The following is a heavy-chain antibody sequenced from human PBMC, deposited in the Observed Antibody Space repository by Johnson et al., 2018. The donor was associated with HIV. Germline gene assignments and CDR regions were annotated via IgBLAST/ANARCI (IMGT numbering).Heavy chain of an antibody. CDR1: GFTFSSYD. D-gene: IGHD4-11*01. CDR3: AKDTYSHRLTVTESGFDI. CDR2: LSWNSGSI. J-gene: IGHJ3*02. Sequence: VQLVESGGGVVQPGRSLRLSCAASGFTFSSYDMHWVRQAPGQGLAWVSGLSWNSGSIAYAASVKGRFTMYSDNAKNSLYVQRNSLRAEDTAVYYCAKDTYSHRLTVTESGFDIWGQVTMVTVSS. V-gene: IGHV3-9*01.